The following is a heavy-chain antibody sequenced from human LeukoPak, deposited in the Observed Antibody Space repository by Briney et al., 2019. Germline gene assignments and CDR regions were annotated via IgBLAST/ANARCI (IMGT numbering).Heavy chain of an antibody. Sequence: PSETLSLTCAVYGGSFSGYYWSWIRQPPGKGLEWIGEINHSGSTNYNPSLKSRVTISVDTSKNQFSLKLSSVTAADTAVYYCARGLAAAGTPLDYWGQGTVVTVSS. V-gene: IGHV4-34*01. CDR1: GGSFSGYY. D-gene: IGHD6-13*01. J-gene: IGHJ4*02. CDR2: INHSGST. CDR3: ARGLAAAGTPLDY.